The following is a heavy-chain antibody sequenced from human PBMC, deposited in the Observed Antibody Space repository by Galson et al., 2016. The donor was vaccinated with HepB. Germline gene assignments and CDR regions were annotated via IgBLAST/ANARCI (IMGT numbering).Heavy chain of an antibody. CDR3: ARELVRSAFDL. CDR1: GFTFSRSG. V-gene: IGHV3-48*02. Sequence: SLRLSCAGFGFTFSRSGLNWVRQAPGKGLQWISYISSSIGTIYYADSVKGRFTISRDNAKNSVYLQMNSLRDDDTGVYYCARELVRSAFDLWGQGTLVTVSS. D-gene: IGHD6-6*01. J-gene: IGHJ3*01. CDR2: ISSSIGTI.